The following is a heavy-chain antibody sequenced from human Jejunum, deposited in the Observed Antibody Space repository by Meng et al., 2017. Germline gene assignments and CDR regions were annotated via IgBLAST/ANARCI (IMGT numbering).Heavy chain of an antibody. J-gene: IGHJ2*01. CDR3: AKSGWDYWYFDL. CDR2: LWYDGSKD. D-gene: IGHD1-26*01. V-gene: IGHV3-33*06. Sequence: QVPLVEVGGGVVQPGGSLTLACAASGFTLTTYAMHWVRQAPGKGLEWVAALWYDGSKDYYTDSVKGRFTISRDTSKNTLYLQMNSLRAEDTAVYYGAKSGWDYWYFDLWGRGALVTVSS. CDR1: GFTLTTYA.